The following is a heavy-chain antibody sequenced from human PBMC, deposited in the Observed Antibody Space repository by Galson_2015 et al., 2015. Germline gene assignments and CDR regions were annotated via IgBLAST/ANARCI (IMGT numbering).Heavy chain of an antibody. CDR3: ARDGGYYDSSGYRDY. Sequence: SLRLSCAASGFTVSSNYMSWVRQAPGKGLEWVSVIYSGGSTYYADSVKGRFTISRDNSKNTLYLQMNSLRAEDTAVYYCARDGGYYDSSGYRDYWGQGTLVNVSS. D-gene: IGHD3-22*01. J-gene: IGHJ4*02. V-gene: IGHV3-66*02. CDR1: GFTVSSNY. CDR2: IYSGGST.